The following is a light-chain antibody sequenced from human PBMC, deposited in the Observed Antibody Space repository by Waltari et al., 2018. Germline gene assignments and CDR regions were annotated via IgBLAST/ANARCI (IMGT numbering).Light chain of an antibody. J-gene: IGLJ2*01. V-gene: IGLV3-25*03. CDR3: QSADTNFADHVA. CDR2: KDS. CDR1: AFPRLY. Sequence: SYDLTQPPSVSVYPGQTARITCSGDAFPRLYAYWYQQKPGQAPVLLIYKDSDRPSGIPERFSGSSSGTTVTLTISGVQAEDEADYYCQSADTNFADHVAFGGGTQLTVL.